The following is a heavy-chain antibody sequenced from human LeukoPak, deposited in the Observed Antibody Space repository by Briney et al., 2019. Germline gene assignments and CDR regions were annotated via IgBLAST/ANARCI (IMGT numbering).Heavy chain of an antibody. Sequence: PGGSLRLSCAASGYTFTSNAMHWVRQAPGKGLEWVAVISYDGSNNDYADAVKGRFTISRGDSKNTLYLQMNSLRAEDTAMYYCARDHGQWELGDWGQGTLASVSS. CDR1: GYTFTSNA. D-gene: IGHD1-26*01. V-gene: IGHV3-30*04. CDR2: ISYDGSNN. CDR3: ARDHGQWELGD. J-gene: IGHJ4*02.